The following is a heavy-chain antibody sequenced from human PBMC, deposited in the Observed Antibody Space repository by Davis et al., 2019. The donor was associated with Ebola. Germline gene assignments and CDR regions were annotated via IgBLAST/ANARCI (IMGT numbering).Heavy chain of an antibody. D-gene: IGHD3-10*01. CDR3: ATLWFGELLGMDV. Sequence: ASVKVSCKASGYTFTSYGISWVRQAPGQGLEWMGWISAYNGNTNYAQKLQGRVTITRDTSASTAYMELSSLRSEDTAVYYCATLWFGELLGMDVWGKGTTVTVSS. CDR2: ISAYNGNT. J-gene: IGHJ6*04. V-gene: IGHV1-18*04. CDR1: GYTFTSYG.